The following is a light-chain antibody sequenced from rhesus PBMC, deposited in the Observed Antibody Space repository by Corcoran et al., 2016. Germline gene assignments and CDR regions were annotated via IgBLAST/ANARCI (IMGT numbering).Light chain of an antibody. CDR3: LQYNSIPWT. Sequence: DIQMTQSPSSMSASVGDRVTINCRASQGIYTHLNWYQQKPGKAPERLSYAASNLEVGVPSRLSGRGSRTQFTLTISTLQPEDFATYYCLQYNSIPWTFGQGTNVEIK. CDR2: AAS. CDR1: QGIYTH. V-gene: IGKV1-43*01. J-gene: IGKJ1*01.